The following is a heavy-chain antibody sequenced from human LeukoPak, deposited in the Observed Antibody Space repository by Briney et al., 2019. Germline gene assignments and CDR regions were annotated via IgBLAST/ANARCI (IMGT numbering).Heavy chain of an antibody. CDR1: GGSFSGHY. V-gene: IGHV4-34*01. CDR3: AIYCSSTSCSNDY. J-gene: IGHJ4*02. Sequence: SETLSLTCAVYGGSFSGHYWSWIRQPPGKGLEWIGEINHSGSTNYNPSLKSRVTISVDTSKNQFSLKLSSVTAADTAVYYCAIYCSSTSCSNDYWGQGTLVTVSS. CDR2: INHSGST. D-gene: IGHD2-2*01.